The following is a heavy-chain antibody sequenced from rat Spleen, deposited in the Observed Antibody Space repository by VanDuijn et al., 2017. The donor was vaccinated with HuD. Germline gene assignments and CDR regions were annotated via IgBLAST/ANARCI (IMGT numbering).Heavy chain of an antibody. CDR1: GFTFSDYY. CDR2: ISSDGSST. CDR3: ARAGYLRDWYFDF. J-gene: IGHJ1*01. D-gene: IGHD2-2*01. V-gene: IGHV5-29*01. Sequence: EVQLVESDGGLVQPGRSLKLSCAASGFTFSDYYMAWVRQAPTKGLEWVATISSDGSSTYYPDSVKGRFNISRDDAKSTLYLQMDSLRSEDTATYHCARAGYLRDWYFDFWGPGTMVTVSS.